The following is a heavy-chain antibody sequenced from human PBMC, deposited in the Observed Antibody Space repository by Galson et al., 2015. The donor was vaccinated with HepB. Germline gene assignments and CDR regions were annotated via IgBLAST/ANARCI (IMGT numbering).Heavy chain of an antibody. Sequence: SVKVSCKASGYTFTTYAISWVRQAPGQGLEWMGWISASNDNTNYAHKVEGRVTMTTDTSTSTAYMELRSLKSDDTAVYYCARFHVGLWTSTPSHFDYWGQGTLVTVSS. J-gene: IGHJ4*02. CDR2: ISASNDNT. CDR3: ARFHVGLWTSTPSHFDY. D-gene: IGHD1-26*01. V-gene: IGHV1-18*01. CDR1: GYTFTTYA.